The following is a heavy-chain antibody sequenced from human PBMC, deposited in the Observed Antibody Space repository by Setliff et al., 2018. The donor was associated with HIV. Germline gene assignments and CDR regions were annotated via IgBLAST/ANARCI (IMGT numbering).Heavy chain of an antibody. D-gene: IGHD2-2*01. Sequence: SETLSLTCVISGGSMGSHYWSWIRQSPGKGLEWIGNIHYTGISDINPSLKRRATISLDRPKNQFSLKLTSVTAADTAVYYCVTSSSWSSRLNFWGPGMLVTVSS. V-gene: IGHV4-34*11. CDR3: VTSSSWSSRLNF. CDR1: GGSMGSHY. J-gene: IGHJ4*02. CDR2: IHYTGIS.